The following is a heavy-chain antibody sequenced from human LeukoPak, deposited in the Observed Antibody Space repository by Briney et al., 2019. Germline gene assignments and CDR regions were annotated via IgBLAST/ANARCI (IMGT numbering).Heavy chain of an antibody. V-gene: IGHV5-51*01. D-gene: IGHD1/OR15-1a*01. CDR1: GYSFTTHW. CDR3: ATSESQTRFDY. J-gene: IGHJ4*02. Sequence: GESLKISCKGSGYSFTTHWIGWVRQLPGKGLEWMGLIFPGDSETIYSPSFQGQVTISADKSIDTAYLRWSSLKASDTAMYYCATSESQTRFDYWGQGTLVTVSS. CDR2: IFPGDSET.